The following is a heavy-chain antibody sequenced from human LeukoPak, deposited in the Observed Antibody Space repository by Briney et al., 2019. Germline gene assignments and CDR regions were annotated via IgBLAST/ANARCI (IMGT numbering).Heavy chain of an antibody. D-gene: IGHD4-17*01. J-gene: IGHJ5*02. CDR2: IYYSGST. CDR1: GGSISSGVYY. V-gene: IGHV4-31*03. CDR3: ARERDLWTVTHWGWFDP. Sequence: KPSETLSLTCTVSGGSISSGVYYWSWIRQHPGKGLEWIGYIYYSGSTYYNPSLKSRVTISVDTSKNQFSLKLSSVTAADTAVYYCARERDLWTVTHWGWFDPWGQGTLVTVSS.